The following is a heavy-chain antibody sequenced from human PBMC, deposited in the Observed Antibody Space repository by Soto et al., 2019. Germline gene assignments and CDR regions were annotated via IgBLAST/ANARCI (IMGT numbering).Heavy chain of an antibody. Sequence: PGGSLRLSCTASGFTFTTYAMHWVRQAPGKGLEWVAGISKDGSKKYYADSVKGRFTISRDNSMNTLYLQMNSLRAEDMAVYYCGREGGVGGDYNEGGGFDYWGQGTLVTVSS. CDR2: ISKDGSKK. J-gene: IGHJ4*02. D-gene: IGHD4-17*01. CDR3: GREGGVGGDYNEGGGFDY. CDR1: GFTFTTYA. V-gene: IGHV3-30-3*01.